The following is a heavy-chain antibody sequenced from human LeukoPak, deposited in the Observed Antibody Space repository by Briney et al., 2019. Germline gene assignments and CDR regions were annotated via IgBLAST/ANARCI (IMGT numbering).Heavy chain of an antibody. CDR3: AKEYDGY. CDR1: GFTFSSHG. Sequence: GGSLRLSCAASGFTFSSHGMHWVRQAPGKGLEWVAVISKDGSDKKYADSVKGRFIISRDNSKNTLYLQMNSLRAEDTAVYYCAKEYDGYWGQGTLVTVSS. V-gene: IGHV3-30*18. D-gene: IGHD2-8*01. CDR2: ISKDGSDK. J-gene: IGHJ4*02.